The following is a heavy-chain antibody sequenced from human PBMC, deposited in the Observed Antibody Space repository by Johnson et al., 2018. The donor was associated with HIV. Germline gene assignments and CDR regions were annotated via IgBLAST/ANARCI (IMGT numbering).Heavy chain of an antibody. CDR2: IKQDGSEK. CDR3: ARVLLLPNGDNWGVDI. J-gene: IGHJ3*02. CDR1: GFTFSSYW. D-gene: IGHD5-24*01. V-gene: IGHV3-7*01. Sequence: QLVESGGGLVQPGGSLRLSCAASGFTFSSYWMSWVRQAPGKGLEWVANIKQDGSEKYYVDSVKGRFTISRENAKNSLYRQMNSLRAEDTAVYYCARVLLLPNGDNWGVDIWGQGTMVTVSS.